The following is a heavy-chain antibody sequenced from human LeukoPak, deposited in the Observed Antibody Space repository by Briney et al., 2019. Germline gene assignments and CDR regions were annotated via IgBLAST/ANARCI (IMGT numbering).Heavy chain of an antibody. CDR3: AKYRGFGDSYDS. CDR2: IGGSGGSS. Sequence: GGSLRLSCAASGFTFSSYAMSWVRQAPGKGLEWVSSIGGSGGSSYYADSVKGRSTISRDTSKNTLYLQMNSLRAEDTAVYYCAKYRGFGDSYDSWGQGTLVTASS. J-gene: IGHJ4*02. V-gene: IGHV3-23*01. D-gene: IGHD3-10*01. CDR1: GFTFSSYA.